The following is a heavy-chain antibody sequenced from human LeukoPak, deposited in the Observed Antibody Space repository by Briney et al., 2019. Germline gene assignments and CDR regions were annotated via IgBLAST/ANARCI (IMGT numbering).Heavy chain of an antibody. CDR2: IYYSGST. V-gene: IGHV4-39*01. Sequence: PSETLSLTCTVSGGSISSSSYYWGWIRQPPGKGLEWIGSIYYSGSTYYNPSLKSRVTISVDTSKNQFSLNLSSVTAADTAVYYCARRTRWELLPAFDIWGQGTMVTVSS. CDR1: GGSISSSSYY. CDR3: ARRTRWELLPAFDI. J-gene: IGHJ3*02. D-gene: IGHD1-26*01.